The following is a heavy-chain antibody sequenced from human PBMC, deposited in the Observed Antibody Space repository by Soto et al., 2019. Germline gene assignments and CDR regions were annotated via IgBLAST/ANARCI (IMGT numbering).Heavy chain of an antibody. CDR1: GYTFTSYG. CDR3: AREGGYCSSTSCPGYYGMDV. D-gene: IGHD2-2*01. J-gene: IGHJ6*02. CDR2: ISAYNVNT. V-gene: IGHV1-18*04. Sequence: QVQLVQSGAEVKKPGASVKVSCKASGYTFTSYGISWVRQAPGQGLEWMGWISAYNVNTNYAQKLQGRVTMTTDTSTSTAYMELRSLRSDDTAVYYCAREGGYCSSTSCPGYYGMDVWGQGTTVTVSS.